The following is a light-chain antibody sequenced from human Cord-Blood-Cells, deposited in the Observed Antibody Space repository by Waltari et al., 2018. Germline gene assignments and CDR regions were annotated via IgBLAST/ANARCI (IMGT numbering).Light chain of an antibody. V-gene: IGLV2-14*01. CDR2: DVS. J-gene: IGLJ2*01. CDR1: SSDVGGYNY. CDR3: SSYTRSSTLV. Sequence: QSALTQPASVSGSPGQSITISCTGTSSDVGGYNYVSWYQQHPGKAPKLMIYDVSKRPSGVSIRFSASKSGNAASLTISGLQAEDEADYYCSSYTRSSTLVFGGGTKLTVL.